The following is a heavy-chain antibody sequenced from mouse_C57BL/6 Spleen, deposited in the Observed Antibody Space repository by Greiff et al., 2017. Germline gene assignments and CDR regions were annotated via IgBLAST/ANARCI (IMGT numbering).Heavy chain of an antibody. V-gene: IGHV2-9-1*01. J-gene: IGHJ3*01. CDR3: ARDEAWCVY. CDR1: GFSLTSYA. CDR2: LWTGGGS. Sequence: VQLQQSGPGLVAPSQSLSITCTVSGFSLTSYAISWVRQPPGKGLEWLGVLWTGGGSNYNSALKSRLSISKDNSKSQVFLKMNRLQTEDTAVYSCARDEAWCVYWGEGSLVTVSA.